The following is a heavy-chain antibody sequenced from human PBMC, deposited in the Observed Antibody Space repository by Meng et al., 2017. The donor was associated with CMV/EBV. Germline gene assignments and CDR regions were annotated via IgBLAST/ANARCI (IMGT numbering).Heavy chain of an antibody. CDR2: IIPILGIA. D-gene: IGHD2-8*02. J-gene: IGHJ4*02. V-gene: IGHV1-69*02. CDR3: AAGAGGVFSGYFDY. Sequence: SVKVSCKASGGTFSSYTISWVRQAPGQGLEWMGRIIPILGIANYAQKFQGRVTITADKSTSTAYMELSSLRSEDTAVYYSAAGAGGVFSGYFDYWGQGTLVTVSS. CDR1: GGTFSSYT.